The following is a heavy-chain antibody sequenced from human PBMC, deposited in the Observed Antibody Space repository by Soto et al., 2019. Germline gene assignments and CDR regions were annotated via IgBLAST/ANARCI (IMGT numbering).Heavy chain of an antibody. D-gene: IGHD6-13*01. V-gene: IGHV4-30-2*01. J-gene: IGHJ4*02. Sequence: SETLSLTCAVSGGSISSDGYSWSWILQPPGKGLEWIGYIYHSGSTYYNPSLKSRVTISVDRSKNQFSLKLSSVTAADTAVYYCASSHAGAHITAAVHWGQGTLVTVSS. CDR3: ASSHAGAHITAAVH. CDR2: IYHSGST. CDR1: GGSISSDGYS.